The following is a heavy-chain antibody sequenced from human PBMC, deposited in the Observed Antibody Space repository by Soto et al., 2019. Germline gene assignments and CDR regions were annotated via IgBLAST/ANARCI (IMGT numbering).Heavy chain of an antibody. CDR3: ARGYCTTNICDPWFDP. Sequence: GESLKISCTGVGYSFTSYWIGWVRQMPGKGLEWMGIIYPGDSDTRYSPSFQGQVTISADKSISTVYLQWSSLKASDTAMYYCARGYCTTNICDPWFDPWGQGALVTVSS. CDR2: IYPGDSDT. J-gene: IGHJ5*02. V-gene: IGHV5-51*01. D-gene: IGHD2-8*01. CDR1: GYSFTSYW.